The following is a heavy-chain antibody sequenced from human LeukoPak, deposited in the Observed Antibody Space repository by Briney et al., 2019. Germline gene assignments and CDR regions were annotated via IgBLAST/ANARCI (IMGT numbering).Heavy chain of an antibody. D-gene: IGHD3-3*01. CDR3: AKDLDVLRFLEWRFDY. CDR2: ISHDGSNK. CDR1: GFTFSSYG. Sequence: GGSLRLSCAASGFTFSSYGMHWVRQAPGKGLEWVAVISHDGSNKYYADSVKGRFTISRDNSKNTLYLQMNSLRAEDTAVYYCAKDLDVLRFLEWRFDYWGQGTLVTVSS. J-gene: IGHJ4*02. V-gene: IGHV3-30*18.